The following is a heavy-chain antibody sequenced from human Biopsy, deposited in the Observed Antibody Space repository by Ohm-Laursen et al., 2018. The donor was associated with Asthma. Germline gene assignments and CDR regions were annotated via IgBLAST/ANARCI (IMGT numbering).Heavy chain of an antibody. J-gene: IGHJ4*02. D-gene: IGHD2-2*01. V-gene: IGHV1-69*13. CDR2: INSVFGTT. Sequence: ASVKVSCKSLGGTFNTYVIGWVRQAPGQGLEWMGGINSVFGTTTYPQKFQDRVTITVDDSTSTVYMELSSPRSEDTAVYYCARKAGSCISRTCYSLDFWGQGTLVTVSS. CDR1: GGTFNTYV. CDR3: ARKAGSCISRTCYSLDF.